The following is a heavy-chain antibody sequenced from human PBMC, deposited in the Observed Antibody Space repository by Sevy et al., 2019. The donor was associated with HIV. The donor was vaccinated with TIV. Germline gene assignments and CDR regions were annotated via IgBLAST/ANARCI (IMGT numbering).Heavy chain of an antibody. CDR3: AKDHKVREVHAY. V-gene: IGHV3-23*01. CDR1: GFTFSSYA. CDR2: ISGSGGST. J-gene: IGHJ4*02. Sequence: GGSLRLSCAASGFTFSSYAMSWVRQAPGKGLEWVSAISGSGGSTYYADSVKGRFTISRDNSKNSLYLQMNSLRAVDTAVYYCAKDHKVREVHAYGGQGTLVTVSS.